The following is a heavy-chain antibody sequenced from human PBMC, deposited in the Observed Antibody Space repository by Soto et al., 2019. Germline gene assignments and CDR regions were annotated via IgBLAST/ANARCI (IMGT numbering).Heavy chain of an antibody. CDR3: ARGRYGDY. J-gene: IGHJ4*02. CDR1: GYTFTSYG. Sequence: QVHLVQSGAEVKKPGASVKVSCKASGYTFTSYGITWVRKAPGQGLEWMGWISAHNGNTDYAQKLQGRVIVTRDTSASTAYMELRSLRSDDTAVYYCARGRYGDYWGQGARVTVSS. CDR2: ISAHNGNT. V-gene: IGHV1-18*01. D-gene: IGHD1-1*01.